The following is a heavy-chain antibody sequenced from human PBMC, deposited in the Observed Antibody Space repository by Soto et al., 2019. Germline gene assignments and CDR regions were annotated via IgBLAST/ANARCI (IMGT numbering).Heavy chain of an antibody. CDR2: INHSGST. Sequence: SETLSLTCAVYGGSFSGYYWSWIRQPPGKGLEWIGEINHSGSTNYNPSLKSRVTISVDTSKNQFSLKLSSVTAADTAVYYCARVWGSYRYYYYYGMDVWGQGTTVTVSS. J-gene: IGHJ6*02. V-gene: IGHV4-34*01. CDR3: ARVWGSYRYYYYYGMDV. D-gene: IGHD3-16*02. CDR1: GGSFSGYY.